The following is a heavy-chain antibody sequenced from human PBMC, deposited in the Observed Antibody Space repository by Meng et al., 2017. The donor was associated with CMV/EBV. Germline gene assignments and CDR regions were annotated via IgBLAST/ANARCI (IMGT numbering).Heavy chain of an antibody. Sequence: SETLSLTCTVSGGSVSSGSYYWSWIRQPPGKGLEWIGYIYYSGSTNYNPSLKSRVTISVDTSKNQFSLKLSSVTAADTAVYYCARTVRDGYPEPFWNYRGQGTLVTVSS. D-gene: IGHD5-24*01. J-gene: IGHJ4*02. CDR2: IYYSGST. CDR1: GGSVSSGSYY. CDR3: ARTVRDGYPEPFWNY. V-gene: IGHV4-61*01.